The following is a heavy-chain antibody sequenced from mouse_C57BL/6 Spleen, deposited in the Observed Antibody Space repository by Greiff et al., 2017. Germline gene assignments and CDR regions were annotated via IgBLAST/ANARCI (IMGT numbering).Heavy chain of an antibody. J-gene: IGHJ2*01. Sequence: VQLKQSGTVLARPGASVKMSCKTSGYTFTSYWMHWVKQRPGQGLEWIGAIYPGNSDTSYNQKFKGKAKLTAVTSASTAYMELSSLTNEDSAVYYCTRPLFTTVVATDFDYWGQGTTLTVSS. CDR1: GYTFTSYW. D-gene: IGHD1-1*01. CDR3: TRPLFTTVVATDFDY. CDR2: IYPGNSDT. V-gene: IGHV1-5*01.